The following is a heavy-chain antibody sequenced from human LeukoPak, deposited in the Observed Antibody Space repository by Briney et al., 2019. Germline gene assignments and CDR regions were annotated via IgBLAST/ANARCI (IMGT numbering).Heavy chain of an antibody. D-gene: IGHD1-14*01. CDR1: GFTFSSYW. CDR3: ARDRYFQY. Sequence: GGSLRLSCAASGFTFSSYWMSWVRQAPGKGLEWVANIKQDGNEKHYVESVKGRFTISRDNAKNSLHLQMNSLRAEDTAVYYFARDRYFQYWGQGTLVTVSS. V-gene: IGHV3-7*01. CDR2: IKQDGNEK. J-gene: IGHJ1*01.